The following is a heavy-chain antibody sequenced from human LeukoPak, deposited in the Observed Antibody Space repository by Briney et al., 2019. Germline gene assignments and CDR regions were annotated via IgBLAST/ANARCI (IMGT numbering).Heavy chain of an antibody. CDR2: VKSKPNGGTT. J-gene: IGHJ4*02. CDR3: TTDRADY. Sequence: GGSLRLSCAASGFAFSNTWMSWVRQAPGKGLEWVARVKSKPNGGTTDYAAPVKGRFTISRDDSKNTLYLQMNSLKTEDTAVYYCTTDRADYWGQGTLVTVSS. V-gene: IGHV3-15*01. CDR1: GFAFSNTW.